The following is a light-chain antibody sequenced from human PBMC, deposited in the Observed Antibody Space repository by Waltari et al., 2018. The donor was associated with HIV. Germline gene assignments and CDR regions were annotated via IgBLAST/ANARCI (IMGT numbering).Light chain of an antibody. CDR2: DVN. Sequence: QSALTQPHSVSGSPGQSVTISCTGPSSDLGGYNYVSWYRQFPGKAPSVIIHDVNKRPSGVPDRFSGSKSGNTASLTISGLQTDDEADYYCCSYAGNSDVVFGGGTTLTVL. J-gene: IGLJ2*01. CDR1: SSDLGGYNY. V-gene: IGLV2-11*01. CDR3: CSYAGNSDVV.